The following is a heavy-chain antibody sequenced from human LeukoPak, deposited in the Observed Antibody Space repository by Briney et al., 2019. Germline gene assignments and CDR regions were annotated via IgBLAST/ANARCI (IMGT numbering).Heavy chain of an antibody. Sequence: LAGGSLRLSCAASGFTVSSNFMNWVRQAPGKGLEWVSDYADSVKGRFTISRDNSKNTLYLQMNSLRAEDKAVYYCARDLLGGGTFDIWGQGTMVTVSS. J-gene: IGHJ3*02. CDR3: ARDLLGGGTFDI. D-gene: IGHD3-16*01. V-gene: IGHV3-53*01. CDR1: GFTVSSNF.